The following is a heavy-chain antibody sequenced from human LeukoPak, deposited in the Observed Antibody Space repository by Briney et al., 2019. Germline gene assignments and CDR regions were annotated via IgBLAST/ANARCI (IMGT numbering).Heavy chain of an antibody. CDR3: ARGTGNCYDSSGPRDY. CDR1: GFTFSSYW. CDR2: IKQDGSEK. D-gene: IGHD3-22*01. J-gene: IGHJ4*02. Sequence: QSGGSLRLSCVGSGFTFSSYWMSWVRQAPGKGLEWVANIKQDGSEKYYVDSVKGRFTISRDNAKNSLYLQMNSLRAEDTAVYYCARGTGNCYDSSGPRDYWGQGTLVTVSS. V-gene: IGHV3-7*01.